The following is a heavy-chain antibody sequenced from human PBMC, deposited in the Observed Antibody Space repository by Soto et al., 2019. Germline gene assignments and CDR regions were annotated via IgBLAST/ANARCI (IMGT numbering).Heavy chain of an antibody. V-gene: IGHV4-30-2*01. CDR1: GDSITTSGFS. D-gene: IGHD5-12*01. Sequence: NLSLTCAVSGDSITTSGFSWSWVRQPPGKGLEWIGYIYPSGTIFLSPSLRSRVTISMDTSINQFSLRLTSVTAADTAVYYCATYTAYAKYYFDYWCRGALVSVSS. CDR3: ATYTAYAKYYFDY. J-gene: IGHJ4*02. CDR2: IYPSGTI.